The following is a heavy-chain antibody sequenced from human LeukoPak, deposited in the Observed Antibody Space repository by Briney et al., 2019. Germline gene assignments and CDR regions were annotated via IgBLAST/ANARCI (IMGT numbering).Heavy chain of an antibody. CDR3: ARRHYYDSSGYDAFDI. Sequence: GESLKISCKGSGYSFTSYWIGWVRQMPGKGLERMGIIYPGDSDTRYCPSFQGQVTISADKSISTAYLQWSSLKASDTAMYYCARRHYYDSSGYDAFDIWGQGTMVTVSS. CDR1: GYSFTSYW. V-gene: IGHV5-51*01. CDR2: IYPGDSDT. D-gene: IGHD3-22*01. J-gene: IGHJ3*02.